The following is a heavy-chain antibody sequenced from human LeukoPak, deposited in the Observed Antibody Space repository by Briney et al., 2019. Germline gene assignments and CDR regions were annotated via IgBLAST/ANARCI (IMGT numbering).Heavy chain of an antibody. J-gene: IGHJ4*02. V-gene: IGHV3-9*01. CDR3: AKMIGYYDILTGYFDY. Sequence: GRSLRLSCAASGFTFDDYAMHWARHAPGKGLEWVSGISWNSGSIGYADSVKGRFTISRDNAKNSLYLQMNSLRAEDTALYCCAKMIGYYDILTGYFDYWGQGTLVTVSS. D-gene: IGHD3-9*01. CDR2: ISWNSGSI. CDR1: GFTFDDYA.